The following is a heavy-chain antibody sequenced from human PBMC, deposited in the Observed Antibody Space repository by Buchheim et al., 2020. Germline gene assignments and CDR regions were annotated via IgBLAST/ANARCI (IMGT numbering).Heavy chain of an antibody. D-gene: IGHD5-18*01. J-gene: IGHJ4*02. CDR2: MNPNSGNT. Sequence: QVQLVQSGAEVKKPGASVKVSCKASGYTFTSYDINWVRQATGQGLEWMGWMNPNSGNTGYAQKFQGRVTMTRNTSISTAYMELSNLRSEDTAVYYCARDLYLGYSYDQWEYGFDYWGQGTL. CDR3: ARDLYLGYSYDQWEYGFDY. V-gene: IGHV1-8*01. CDR1: GYTFTSYD.